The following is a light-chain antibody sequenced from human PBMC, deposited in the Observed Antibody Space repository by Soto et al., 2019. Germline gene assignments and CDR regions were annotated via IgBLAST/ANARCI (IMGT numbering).Light chain of an antibody. CDR2: VAS. J-gene: IGKJ4*01. CDR1: QSVHSN. V-gene: IGKV3-15*01. Sequence: EIVMTQSPATLSVSPGERATLSCRASQSVHSNLAWYQQTPGQAPRLLIYVASTRATGIPARFSGSGSGTEFTLTIRSLQSEDFAVYYCQQYQSWPLTFGGGTKVEIK. CDR3: QQYQSWPLT.